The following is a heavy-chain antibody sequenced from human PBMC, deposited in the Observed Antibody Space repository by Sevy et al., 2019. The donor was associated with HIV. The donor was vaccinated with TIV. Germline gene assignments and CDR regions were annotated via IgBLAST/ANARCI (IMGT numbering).Heavy chain of an antibody. CDR2: LKSDVYGGRV. J-gene: IGHJ4*02. CDR1: GFTFGDYC. D-gene: IGHD6-13*01. Sequence: GESLKISCTASGFTFGDYCMSWVRQAPGKGLEWVAFLKSDVYGGRVDHAASVRGRFVISRDDSKTIAYLQMNDLKTEDTRVYYCTRWKAAQSIFDYWGQGALVTVSS. CDR3: TRWKAAQSIFDY. V-gene: IGHV3-49*04.